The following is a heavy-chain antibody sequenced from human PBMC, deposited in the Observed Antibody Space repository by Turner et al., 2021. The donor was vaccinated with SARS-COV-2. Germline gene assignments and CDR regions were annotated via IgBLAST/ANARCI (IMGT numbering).Heavy chain of an antibody. Sequence: EVQLVESGGGLVKPGGSLRLSCAASAFTFSSYSMNWVRQAPGKGLGWVSCISSSSSYIYYAESVKGRFTISRDNAKNSLYLQMNSLRAEDTAVYYCARWDNYYDSSGYYPDAFDIWGQGTMVTVSS. CDR3: ARWDNYYDSSGYYPDAFDI. J-gene: IGHJ3*02. CDR2: ISSSSSYI. V-gene: IGHV3-21*01. CDR1: AFTFSSYS. D-gene: IGHD3-22*01.